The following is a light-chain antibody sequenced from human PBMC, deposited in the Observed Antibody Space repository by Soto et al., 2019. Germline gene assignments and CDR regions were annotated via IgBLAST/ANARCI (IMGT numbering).Light chain of an antibody. CDR3: AAWDDSRYGVV. Sequence: QSVLTQSPSASGTPGQRDTIACSGSNSNIGSNNVNWYRHVPGTAPKLLIFRSDQRPSGVPDRFSGSRSGTSASLVINGLQSGDEAHYYCAAWDDSRYGVVFGGGTKLTVL. J-gene: IGLJ2*01. CDR1: NSNIGSNN. V-gene: IGLV1-44*01. CDR2: RSD.